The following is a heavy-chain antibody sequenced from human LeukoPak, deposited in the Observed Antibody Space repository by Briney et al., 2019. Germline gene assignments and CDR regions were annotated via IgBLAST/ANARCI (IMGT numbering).Heavy chain of an antibody. CDR3: ARRGLRDDWYFDL. J-gene: IGHJ2*01. CDR2: IYNSGST. D-gene: IGHD4-17*01. V-gene: IGHV4-31*03. Sequence: SETLPLTCTDSSDSISSGGYYWSWIRQHPGKGLEWIGYIYNSGSTYYNSSLKSRVTISLDTSKNQFSLKLSSVTAADTAVYYCARRGLRDDWYFDLWGRGTLVTVSS. CDR1: SDSISSGGYY.